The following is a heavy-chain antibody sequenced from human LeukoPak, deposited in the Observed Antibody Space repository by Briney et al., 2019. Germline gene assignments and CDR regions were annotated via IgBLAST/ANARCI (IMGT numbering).Heavy chain of an antibody. CDR3: AKLTSASGAYGVDV. CDR2: ISGSGGSK. V-gene: IGHV3-23*01. J-gene: IGHJ6*02. CDR1: GFTFSSYA. Sequence: GGSLRLSCAASGFTFSSYAMNWVRQAPGKGLEWVSTISGSGGSKHYAESVEGRFTISRDNSKNTVYLQMNSLRAEDTAIYYCAKLTSASGAYGVDVWGQGTTVTVSS. D-gene: IGHD3-10*01.